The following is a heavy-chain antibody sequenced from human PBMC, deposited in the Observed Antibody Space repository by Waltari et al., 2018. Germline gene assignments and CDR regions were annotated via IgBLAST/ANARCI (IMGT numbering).Heavy chain of an antibody. Sequence: QVQLVQSGAEVKKPGSSVKVSCKASGGTFSSYAISWVRQAPGQGLEWMGGIIPIFGTANYAQKFQGRVTITADESTSTAYMELSSLRSEDTAVYYCARDNCSGGSCYPNYYYYYGMDVWGQGTTVTVSS. V-gene: IGHV1-69*13. CDR2: IIPIFGTA. CDR3: ARDNCSGGSCYPNYYYYYGMDV. D-gene: IGHD2-15*01. J-gene: IGHJ6*02. CDR1: GGTFSSYA.